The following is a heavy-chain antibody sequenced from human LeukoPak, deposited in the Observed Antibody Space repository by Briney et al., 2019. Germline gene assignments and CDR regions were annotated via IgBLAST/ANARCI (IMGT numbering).Heavy chain of an antibody. CDR3: ARVPITAVGTWFDP. Sequence: GESLKISCKGSGYIFTNYWIAWVRQLPGKGLEWMGIIYPGDSDTRYSPSFQGQVTISADKSISAAYLQWNSLKASDTAIYYCARVPITAVGTWFDPWGQGTLVTVSS. CDR1: GYIFTNYW. J-gene: IGHJ5*02. V-gene: IGHV5-51*01. CDR2: IYPGDSDT. D-gene: IGHD6-13*01.